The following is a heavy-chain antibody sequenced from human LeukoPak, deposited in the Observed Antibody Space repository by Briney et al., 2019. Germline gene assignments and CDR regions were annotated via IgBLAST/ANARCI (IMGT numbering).Heavy chain of an antibody. V-gene: IGHV3-30*03. CDR2: ISYDGSNK. J-gene: IGHJ3*02. CDR1: GFTFSRYG. Sequence: GGSLRLSCAASGFTFSRYGMHWVRQAPGKGLEWVAVISYDGSNKYYGDSVKGRFTISRDNSKNTLYLQMNSLRAEDTAVYYCASDIRAVVIISSGGFDIWGQGTMVTVSS. D-gene: IGHD3-3*01. CDR3: ASDIRAVVIISSGGFDI.